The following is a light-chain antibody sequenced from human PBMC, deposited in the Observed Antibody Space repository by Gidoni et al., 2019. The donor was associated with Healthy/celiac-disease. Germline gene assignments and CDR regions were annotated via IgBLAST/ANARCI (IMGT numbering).Light chain of an antibody. CDR3: QQCYSTPLT. J-gene: IGKJ4*01. CDR2: AAS. Sequence: DIQMTQSPSSLSASLGDRVTITCLASQSISSYLNWYQQKPGKAPKLLSYAASSLQSGVPSRFRGSGSATDFTLTISLLQPEYFATYYCQQCYSTPLTFGGGTKVEIK. V-gene: IGKV1-39*01. CDR1: QSISSY.